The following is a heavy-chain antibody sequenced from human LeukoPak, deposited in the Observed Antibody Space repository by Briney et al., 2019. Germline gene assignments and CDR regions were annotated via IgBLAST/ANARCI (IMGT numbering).Heavy chain of an antibody. D-gene: IGHD3-10*02. CDR1: GFTFTTYW. CDR3: TRGMLRQPPDY. Sequence: GGSLRLSCAASGFTFTTYWMSWVRQFPGKGLQWVANINQDGTEKYYVDSVKGRFTISRDNAKNSLYLQMNSLRVEDTAIYYCTRGMLRQPPDYWGQGMLVTVSS. V-gene: IGHV3-7*01. CDR2: INQDGTEK. J-gene: IGHJ4*02.